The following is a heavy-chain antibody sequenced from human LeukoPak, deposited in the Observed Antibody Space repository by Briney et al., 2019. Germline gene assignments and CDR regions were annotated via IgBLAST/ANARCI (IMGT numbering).Heavy chain of an antibody. Sequence: PGGSLRLSCEASGFTFSAYWMSWVRQAPGKGLEWVANIKQDGSQTYHADSVKGRFTISRDNAKNSLYLQMNSLRVEDTAVYYCARDAAYGYDRFDYWGQGTQVTVSS. CDR3: ARDAAYGYDRFDY. V-gene: IGHV3-7*01. CDR2: IKQDGSQT. D-gene: IGHD5-18*01. J-gene: IGHJ4*02. CDR1: GFTFSAYW.